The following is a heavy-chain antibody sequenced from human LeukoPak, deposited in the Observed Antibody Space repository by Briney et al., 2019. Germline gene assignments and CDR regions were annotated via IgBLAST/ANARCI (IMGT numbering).Heavy chain of an antibody. Sequence: SLTLSCAGWGFILNNYAMHWAPKPPGKGRVGVSGIRWNSGSIDYADSVKGRFTISRDNAKNSLYLQMNSLRVEDTAFYYCAKDNRRHYTSGPNPDSLHWGQGALVTVSS. D-gene: IGHD6-19*01. V-gene: IGHV3-9*01. CDR2: IRWNSGSI. J-gene: IGHJ4*02. CDR3: AKDNRRHYTSGPNPDSLH. CDR1: GFILNNYA.